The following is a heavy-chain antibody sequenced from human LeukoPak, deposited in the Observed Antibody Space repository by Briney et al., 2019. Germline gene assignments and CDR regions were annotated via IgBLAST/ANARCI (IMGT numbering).Heavy chain of an antibody. J-gene: IGHJ5*02. CDR2: IYTSGST. D-gene: IGHD2-15*01. CDR3: ARESIVVVVAATNWFDP. Sequence: SETLSLTCTVSGGSISSYYWSWIRQPAGKGLEWIGRIYTSGSTNYNPSLKSRVTMSVDTSKNQISLKLSSVTAADTAVYYCARESIVVVVAATNWFDPWGQGTLVTVSS. CDR1: GGSISSYY. V-gene: IGHV4-4*07.